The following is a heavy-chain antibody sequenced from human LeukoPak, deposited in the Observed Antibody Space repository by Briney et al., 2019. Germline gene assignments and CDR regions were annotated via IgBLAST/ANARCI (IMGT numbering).Heavy chain of an antibody. CDR3: ARGYSSSYRIDY. J-gene: IGHJ4*02. V-gene: IGHV1-46*01. Sequence: ASVTVSCKASGYTFTSYYMHLVRQGPGQGLEWMGIINPSGGTTSDAQRFPGRVTMTRDMSTSTVYMELSSLRSEDTAVYYCARGYSSSYRIDYWGQGTLVTVSS. D-gene: IGHD6-6*01. CDR2: INPSGGTT. CDR1: GYTFTSYY.